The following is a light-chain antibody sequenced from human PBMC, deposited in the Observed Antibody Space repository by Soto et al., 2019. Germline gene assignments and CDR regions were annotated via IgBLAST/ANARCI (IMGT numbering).Light chain of an antibody. CDR2: DVS. J-gene: IGKJ3*01. V-gene: IGKV3-11*01. CDR3: QQRSNRPRFT. Sequence: EIVLTQSPATLSLSPGERATLSCRASQSVDNYLAWYQQKPGQAPRLLIYDVSNRATGTPARFSGSGSGTAFTLGISSLEPEDFAVYYCQQRSNRPRFTFGPGTKVDIK. CDR1: QSVDNY.